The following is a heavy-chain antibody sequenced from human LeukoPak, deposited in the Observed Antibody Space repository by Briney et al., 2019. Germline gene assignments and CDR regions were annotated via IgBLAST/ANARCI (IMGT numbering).Heavy chain of an antibody. D-gene: IGHD2-15*01. V-gene: IGHV3-30*01. Sequence: GGSLRLSCAASGFTFSSYAMHWVRQAPGKGLEWVAVISYDGSNKYYADSVKGRFTISRDNSKNTLYLQMNSLRAEDTAGYYCASSPPARWPYDYWGQGTLVTVSS. CDR2: ISYDGSNK. CDR1: GFTFSSYA. CDR3: ASSPPARWPYDY. J-gene: IGHJ4*02.